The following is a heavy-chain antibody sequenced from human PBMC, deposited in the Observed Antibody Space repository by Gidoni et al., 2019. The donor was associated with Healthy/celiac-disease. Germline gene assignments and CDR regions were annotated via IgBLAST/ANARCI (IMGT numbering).Heavy chain of an antibody. CDR2: ISAYNGNT. Sequence: QVQLVQSGAEVKKPGASVKVSCKASGYTFTSYGISWVRQAPGQGLEWMGWISAYNGNTNYAQKLKGRVTMTTDTSTSTAYMELRSLKSDDTAVYYCARDPLYYGSGSYYADWGQGTLVTVSS. V-gene: IGHV1-18*01. J-gene: IGHJ4*02. CDR1: GYTFTSYG. CDR3: ARDPLYYGSGSYYAD. D-gene: IGHD3-10*01.